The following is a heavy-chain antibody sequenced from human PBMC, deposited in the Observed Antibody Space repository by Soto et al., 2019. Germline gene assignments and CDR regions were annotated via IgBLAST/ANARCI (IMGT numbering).Heavy chain of an antibody. CDR2: IDYSGPT. CDR1: GASISNSNYY. D-gene: IGHD6-6*01. J-gene: IGHJ4*02. Sequence: QLQLQESGPGLVKPSETLSLTCTVSGASISNSNYYWGWIRQPPGKGLEWIGSIDYSGPTFYSPSLKSRVTISVNTSENQFSLKLTSVTAADTGVYYCASLPVLKQLVYFDYWGQGTLVTVSS. V-gene: IGHV4-39*01. CDR3: ASLPVLKQLVYFDY.